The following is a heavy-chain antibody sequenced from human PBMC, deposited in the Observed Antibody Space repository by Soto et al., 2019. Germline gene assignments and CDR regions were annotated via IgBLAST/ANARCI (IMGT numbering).Heavy chain of an antibody. CDR2: IYYSGST. J-gene: IGHJ4*02. D-gene: IGHD3-16*02. Sequence: SETLSLTCTVSGASISSGGYYWGWIRQHPGKGLEWIGYIYYSGSTNYNPSLKSRVTISVDTSKNQFSLKLSSVTAADTAVYYCARTQIYDYVWGSYRRTFDYWGQGTLVNVSS. CDR1: GASISSGGYY. V-gene: IGHV4-61*05. CDR3: ARTQIYDYVWGSYRRTFDY.